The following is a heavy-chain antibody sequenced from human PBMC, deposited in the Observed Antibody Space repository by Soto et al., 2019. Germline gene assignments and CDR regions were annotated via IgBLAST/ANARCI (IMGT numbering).Heavy chain of an antibody. CDR1: GFTVSSNY. D-gene: IGHD6-6*01. CDR3: ASSRAALVYLDP. CDR2: IYSGGST. Sequence: EVQLVESGGGLVQPGGSLRLSCAASGFTVSSNYMSWVRQAPGKGLEWVSVIYSGGSTYYADSVKGRFTISRDNSKNMLYLQMNSLRAEDTAVYYCASSRAALVYLDPWGQGTLVTVSS. V-gene: IGHV3-66*01. J-gene: IGHJ5*02.